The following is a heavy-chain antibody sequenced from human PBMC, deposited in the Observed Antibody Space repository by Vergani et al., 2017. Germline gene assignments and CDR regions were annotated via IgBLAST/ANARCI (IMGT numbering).Heavy chain of an antibody. CDR1: GFTFSSYS. Sequence: EVQLVESGGGLVKPGGSLRLSCAASGFTFSSYSMNWVRQAPGKGLEWVSSISSSSSYRYYADSVKGRFTISRDNAKNSLYLQMNSLRAEDTAVYYCARVFDYDFWSGYYLYYYYYMDVWGKGTTVTVSS. J-gene: IGHJ6*03. D-gene: IGHD3-3*01. CDR2: ISSSSSYR. CDR3: ARVFDYDFWSGYYLYYYYYMDV. V-gene: IGHV3-21*01.